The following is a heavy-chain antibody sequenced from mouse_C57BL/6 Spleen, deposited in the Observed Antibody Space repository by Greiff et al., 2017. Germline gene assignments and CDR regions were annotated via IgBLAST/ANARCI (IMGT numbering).Heavy chain of an antibody. J-gene: IGHJ2*01. V-gene: IGHV5-4*01. Sequence: EVQGVESGGGLVKPGGSLKLSCAASGFTFSSYAMSWVRQTPEKRLEWVSTISDGGSYTYYPDNVKGRFTISRDNAKNNLYLQMSHLKSEDTAMYYCARDWGTTVAYFDYWGQGTTLTVSS. D-gene: IGHD1-1*01. CDR1: GFTFSSYA. CDR2: ISDGGSYT. CDR3: ARDWGTTVAYFDY.